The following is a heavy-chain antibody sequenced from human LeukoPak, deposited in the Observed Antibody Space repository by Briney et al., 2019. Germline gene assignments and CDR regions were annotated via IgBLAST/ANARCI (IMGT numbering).Heavy chain of an antibody. CDR1: GFTFSSYG. Sequence: PGRSLRLSCAASGFTFSSYGMHWVRQAPGKGLEWVSSISSSSSYIYYADSVKGRFTISRDNAKNSLYLQMNRLRDADTAVYYCARGSGSSRSWYEWFDPWGQGNLVTVSS. J-gene: IGHJ5*02. CDR3: ARGSGSSRSWYEWFDP. CDR2: ISSSSSYI. D-gene: IGHD6-13*01. V-gene: IGHV3-21*01.